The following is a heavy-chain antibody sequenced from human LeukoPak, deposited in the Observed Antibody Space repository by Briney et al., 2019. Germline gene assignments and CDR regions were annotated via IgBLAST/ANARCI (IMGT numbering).Heavy chain of an antibody. Sequence: GGSLRLSCVASGSTFSNAWMNWVRQTPGKGLEWVGRIKSKADGGTTDYAAPVEGRFTISRDDSKDTLYLQMNSLKTEDTAVNYCTMHTALDYWGQGSLVTVSS. D-gene: IGHD5-18*01. J-gene: IGHJ4*02. CDR2: IKSKADGGTT. V-gene: IGHV3-15*01. CDR3: TMHTALDY. CDR1: GSTFSNAW.